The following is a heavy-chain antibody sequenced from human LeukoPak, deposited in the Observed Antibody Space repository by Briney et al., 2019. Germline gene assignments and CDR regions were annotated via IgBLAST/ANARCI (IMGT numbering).Heavy chain of an antibody. CDR2: VRYDGSNK. Sequence: PGGSLRLSCAVSGFSFSSYGMHWVRQAPGKGLEWVAFVRYDGSNKYYADSVKGRFTISRDNSKNTLYLQMNSLRGDDTAVYFCAKEGVYYESSGSFPFDSWGQGTLVTVSS. CDR3: AKEGVYYESSGSFPFDS. D-gene: IGHD3-22*01. V-gene: IGHV3-30*02. CDR1: GFSFSSYG. J-gene: IGHJ4*02.